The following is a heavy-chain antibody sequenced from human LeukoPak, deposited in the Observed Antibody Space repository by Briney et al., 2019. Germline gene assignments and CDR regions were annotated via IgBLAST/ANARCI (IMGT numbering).Heavy chain of an antibody. J-gene: IGHJ5*02. D-gene: IGHD2-2*01. V-gene: IGHV3-23*01. CDR1: GFMFSSYA. Sequence: PGGSLRLSCAASGFMFSSYAMSWVRQAPGKGLEWVSSISGGGSNTYFADFVKGRFSVSRDNSKNTLYLQMNSLRAEDTATYYCAKGCRSANCDEGRWFDPWGQGTLVIVSS. CDR2: ISGGGSNT. CDR3: AKGCRSANCDEGRWFDP.